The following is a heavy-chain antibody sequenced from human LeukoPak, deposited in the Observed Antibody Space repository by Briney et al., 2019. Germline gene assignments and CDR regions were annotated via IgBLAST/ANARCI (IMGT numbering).Heavy chain of an antibody. CDR2: IYYSGST. J-gene: IGHJ4*02. D-gene: IGHD3-9*01. CDR3: ARGYFGCWYFDY. Sequence: PSQTLSLTCTVSGGSISSGDYYWSWIRQPPGKGLEWIGYIYYSGSTYYNPSLKSRVTISVDTSKNQFSLKLSSVTAADTAVYYCARGYFGCWYFDYWGQGTLVTASS. V-gene: IGHV4-30-4*01. CDR1: GGSISSGDYY.